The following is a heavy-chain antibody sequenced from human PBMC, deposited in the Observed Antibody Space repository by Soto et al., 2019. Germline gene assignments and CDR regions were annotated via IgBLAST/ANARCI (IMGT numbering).Heavy chain of an antibody. V-gene: IGHV4-4*02. CDR3: ARVDSSWYTPTGGFFDY. CDR2: IYHSGST. Sequence: SETLSLTCTVSSGSISSINWWSWVRQPPGKGLEWIGDIYHSGSTNYNPSLKSRVTISVDKSKNQFSLKLSSVTAADTAVYYCARVDSSWYTPTGGFFDYWGQGALVTVSS. J-gene: IGHJ4*02. CDR1: SGSISSINW. D-gene: IGHD6-13*01.